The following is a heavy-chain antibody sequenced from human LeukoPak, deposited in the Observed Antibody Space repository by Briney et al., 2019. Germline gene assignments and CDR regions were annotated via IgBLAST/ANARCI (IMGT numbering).Heavy chain of an antibody. D-gene: IGHD3-10*01. V-gene: IGHV3-74*01. Sequence: QPGGSLRLSCAASGFTFSSYWMHWVRQAPGKGLVWVSRIYSDGSSTNYADSVKGRFTISRDNSKNTLYLQMNSLRAEDTAVYYCARALDGSGSRSFDYWGQGTLVTVSS. CDR3: ARALDGSGSRSFDY. J-gene: IGHJ4*02. CDR2: IYSDGSST. CDR1: GFTFSSYW.